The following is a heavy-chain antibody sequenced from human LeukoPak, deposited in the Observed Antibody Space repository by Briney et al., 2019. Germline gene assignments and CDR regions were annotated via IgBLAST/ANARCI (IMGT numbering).Heavy chain of an antibody. CDR1: GFIFKNYV. J-gene: IGHJ3*02. CDR3: AREDDAFDI. CDR2: ISQDSSNR. Sequence: GGSLRLSCGASGFIFKNYVLHWVRQAPGRGLEWVTLISQDSSNRHYADSVKGRFSISRGNSKSTLYLQMNSLRDEDTAVYFCAREDDAFDIWGQGTMVTVSS. V-gene: IGHV3-30*04.